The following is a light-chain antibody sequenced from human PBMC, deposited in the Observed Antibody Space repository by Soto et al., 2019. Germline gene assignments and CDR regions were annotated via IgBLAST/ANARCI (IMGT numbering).Light chain of an antibody. CDR2: EVS. CDR1: SSDVGGYNY. CDR3: SSYTSSSTYV. J-gene: IGLJ1*01. V-gene: IGLV2-8*01. Sequence: QSVLTQPPSASGSPGQSVTISCTGTSSDVGGYNYVSWYQQHPGKAPELMIYEVSKRPSGVPDRFSGSKSGNTASLTISGLQAEDEADYYCSSYTSSSTYVFGT.